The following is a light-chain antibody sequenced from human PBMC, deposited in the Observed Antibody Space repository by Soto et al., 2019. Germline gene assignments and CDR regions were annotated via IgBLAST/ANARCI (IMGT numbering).Light chain of an antibody. CDR3: QQSYSRVT. CDR2: AAS. V-gene: IGKV1-39*01. CDR1: QSISSY. J-gene: IGKJ1*01. Sequence: DIQMTQSPSSLSASVGDRVTITCRASQSISSYLNWYQQKPGKAPKLLIYAASSLQSGDPSRFSGSGSGTDFTLTISSLQPEDFATYYCQQSYSRVTFGQGTKVEIK.